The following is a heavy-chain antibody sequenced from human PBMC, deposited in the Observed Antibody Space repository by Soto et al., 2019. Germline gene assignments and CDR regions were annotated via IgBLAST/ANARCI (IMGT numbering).Heavy chain of an antibody. CDR3: ARRHLAVAVSHWFDP. D-gene: IGHD6-19*01. CDR2: IDSSGEK. CDR1: GLSITDSEMG. J-gene: IGHJ5*02. Sequence: QVTLKESGPVLVKPTETLTLRCTVSGLSITDSEMGVSWIRQPPGQPLEWLAHIDSSGEKSYRTFLKSRLAISKDTSKSQIVLTMTNMDPEDTATYYCARRHLAVAVSHWFDPWGQGIPVTVSS. V-gene: IGHV2-26*01.